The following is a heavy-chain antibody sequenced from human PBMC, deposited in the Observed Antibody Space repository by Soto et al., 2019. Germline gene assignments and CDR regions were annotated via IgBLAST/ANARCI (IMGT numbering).Heavy chain of an antibody. D-gene: IGHD3-10*02. CDR3: ARHVPQDEAFDY. CDR1: GGSISSYY. J-gene: IGHJ4*02. Sequence: SETLSLTCTVSGGSISSYYWSWIRQPPGKGLEWIGYIYYSGSTNYNPSLKSRVTISVDTSKNQFSLKLSSVTAADTAVYYCARHVPQDEAFDYRGQGTLVTVSS. CDR2: IYYSGST. V-gene: IGHV4-59*08.